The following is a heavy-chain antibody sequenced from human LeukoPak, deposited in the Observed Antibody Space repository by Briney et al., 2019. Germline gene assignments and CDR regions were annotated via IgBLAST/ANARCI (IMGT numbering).Heavy chain of an antibody. CDR3: ARDEKDY. CDR2: ISSSSSSI. CDR1: GFTFSSYS. J-gene: IGHJ4*02. Sequence: PGGSLRLSCAASGFTFSSYSMYWVRQAPGKGLEWVSYISSSSSSIYYADSVKGRFTISRDNAKKSLYLQMSSLRDEDTAVYYCARDEKDYWGQGTLVTVSS. V-gene: IGHV3-48*02.